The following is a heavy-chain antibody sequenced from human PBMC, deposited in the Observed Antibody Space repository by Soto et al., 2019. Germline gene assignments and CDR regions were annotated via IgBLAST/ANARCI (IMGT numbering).Heavy chain of an antibody. J-gene: IGHJ4*02. Sequence: EVQLVASGGGLVQPGGSLRLSCAATGFTVSSYLMHWVRQAPGKGLVWVSRINSDGSSTSFADSVKGRFTISRDNAKNTLYLPMTSLRAEDTAVYYCARVNYGDYGGVYDYWGQGTLVTVSS. CDR2: INSDGSST. CDR1: GFTVSSYL. CDR3: ARVNYGDYGGVYDY. D-gene: IGHD4-17*01. V-gene: IGHV3-74*01.